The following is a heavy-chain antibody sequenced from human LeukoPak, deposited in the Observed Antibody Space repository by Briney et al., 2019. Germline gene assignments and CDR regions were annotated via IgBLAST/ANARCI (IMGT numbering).Heavy chain of an antibody. V-gene: IGHV3-21*01. Sequence: PGGSLRLSCAASGFTFSSSGMNWVRQAPGKGLEWVSSISSGSSYTYYADSVKGRFTISRDNANNSLYLQMNSLRAEDTAVYYCARGYCSSTSCYTPDYWGRGTLVTVSS. CDR2: ISSGSSYT. D-gene: IGHD2-2*02. J-gene: IGHJ4*02. CDR3: ARGYCSSTSCYTPDY. CDR1: GFTFSSSG.